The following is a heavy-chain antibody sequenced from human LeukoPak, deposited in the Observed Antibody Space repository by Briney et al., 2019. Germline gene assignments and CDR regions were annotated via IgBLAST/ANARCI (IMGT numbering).Heavy chain of an antibody. CDR3: ARENTGSYREFDY. J-gene: IGHJ4*02. CDR2: IYSGGST. D-gene: IGHD1-26*01. Sequence: SETLSLTCTVSGGSISSYYWSWIRQPAGKGLEWIGRIYSGGSTNYNPSLKSRVTMSVDSSNNQFSLKLSSVTAADTAVFYCARENTGSYREFDYWGQGTLVTISS. V-gene: IGHV4-4*07. CDR1: GGSISSYY.